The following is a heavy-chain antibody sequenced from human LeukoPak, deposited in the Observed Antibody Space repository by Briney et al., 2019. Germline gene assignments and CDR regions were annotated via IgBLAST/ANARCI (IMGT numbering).Heavy chain of an antibody. CDR2: IHPSSSAT. CDR1: GDGFYNYW. Sequence: GESLKISCRVSGDGFYNYWIGWVRHMSGEGLQWVAIIHPSSSATHYSPSFQGRVSISADKAITTAYLQWNSLRTSDTALYFCARGAPWAQLVVHWFDPWAKGPLVPV. V-gene: IGHV5-51*01. CDR3: ARGAPWAQLVVHWFDP. J-gene: IGHJ5*02. D-gene: IGHD3-22*01.